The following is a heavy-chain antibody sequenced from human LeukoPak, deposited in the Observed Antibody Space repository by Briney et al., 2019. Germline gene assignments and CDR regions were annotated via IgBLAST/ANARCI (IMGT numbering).Heavy chain of an antibody. Sequence: QPGGSLRLSCAASGFTFSNYWMNWVRQAPGKGLEWVANIKQDGSDQYYVDSVKGRFTISRDNAKNSLYLQMNSLRAEDTAVYYCARGGGSYYFYYWGQGTLVTVSS. CDR1: GFTFSNYW. CDR3: ARGGGSYYFYY. D-gene: IGHD1-26*01. CDR2: IKQDGSDQ. V-gene: IGHV3-7*05. J-gene: IGHJ4*02.